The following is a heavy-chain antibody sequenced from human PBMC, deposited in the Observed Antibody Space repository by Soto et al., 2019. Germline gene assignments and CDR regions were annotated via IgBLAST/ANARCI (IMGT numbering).Heavy chain of an antibody. CDR2: INPNGGDT. D-gene: IGHD3-16*02. CDR3: ARNDCRRTSRYNDFFDP. J-gene: IGHJ5*02. CDR1: GYNFIGYY. Sequence: ASVKVSCKASGYNFIGYYIHWVRQAPGQGLEWMGWINPNGGDTTYAQNFQGRVTMTRDTSINTAYLELNRLKSDDTAVYYCARNDCRRTSRYNDFFDPWGQGTLVTVSS. V-gene: IGHV1-2*02.